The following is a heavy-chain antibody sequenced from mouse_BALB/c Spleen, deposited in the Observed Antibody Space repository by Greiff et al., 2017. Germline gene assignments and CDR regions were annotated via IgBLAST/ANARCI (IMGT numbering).Heavy chain of an antibody. V-gene: IGHV1S126*01. CDR1: GYSFTSYW. Sequence: QVQLQQSGPQLVRPGASVKISCKASGYSFTSYWMHWVKQRPGQGLEWIGMIDPSDSETRLNQKFKDKATLTVDKSSSTAYMQLSSPTSEDSAVYYCARPGAPTVDYAMDYWGQGTSVTVSS. CDR2: IDPSDSET. CDR3: ARPGAPTVDYAMDY. J-gene: IGHJ4*01. D-gene: IGHD1-1*01.